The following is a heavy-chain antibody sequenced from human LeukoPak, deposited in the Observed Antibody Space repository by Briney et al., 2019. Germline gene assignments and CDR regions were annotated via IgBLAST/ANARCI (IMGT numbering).Heavy chain of an antibody. Sequence: SETLSLTCAVYGGSFSGYYWSWIRQPPGKGLEWIGEINHSGSTNYNPSLKSRVTISVDTSKNQFSLKLSSVTAADTAVYYCARSGVWCGYAFVEYYFDYWGQGTLVTVSS. CDR2: INHSGST. CDR3: ARSGVWCGYAFVEYYFDY. J-gene: IGHJ4*02. CDR1: GGSFSGYY. V-gene: IGHV4-34*01. D-gene: IGHD3-3*01.